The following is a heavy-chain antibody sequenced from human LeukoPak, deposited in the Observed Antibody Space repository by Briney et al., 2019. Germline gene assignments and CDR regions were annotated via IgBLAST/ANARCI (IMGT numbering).Heavy chain of an antibody. J-gene: IGHJ4*02. CDR3: ARAGLHYDLHY. V-gene: IGHV4-30-4*01. CDR2: IYYSGIT. Sequence: SETLSLTCTVSGGXISSGDYYWSWIRQPPGKGLEWIGYIYYSGITYYNPSLRSRVTISLDTSKNQFSLNLTSVTAADTAVYYCARAGLHYDLHYWGQGTLVTVSS. CDR1: GGXISSGDYY. D-gene: IGHD3-3*01.